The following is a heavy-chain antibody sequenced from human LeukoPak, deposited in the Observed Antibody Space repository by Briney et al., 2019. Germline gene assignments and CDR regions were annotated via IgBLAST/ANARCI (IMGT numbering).Heavy chain of an antibody. CDR2: TYYRSKWYN. D-gene: IGHD3-16*01. J-gene: IGHJ3*02. CDR3: AREGGSTDAFDI. V-gene: IGHV6-1*01. Sequence: SQTLSLTCAISGDSVPSNSAAWNWIRQSPSRGLEWLTRTYYRSKWYNDCAVSVKSRITINPDTSKNQFSLQLNSVTPEDTAVYYCAREGGSTDAFDIWGQGTMVTVSS. CDR1: GDSVPSNSAA.